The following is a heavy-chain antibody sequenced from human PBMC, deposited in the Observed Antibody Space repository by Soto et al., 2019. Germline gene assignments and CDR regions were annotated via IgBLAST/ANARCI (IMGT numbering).Heavy chain of an antibody. D-gene: IGHD2-15*01. J-gene: IGHJ4*02. Sequence: LRLSCAASGFTFSSHDMHWVRQATGKGLEWVSAIGADGGTYYLGSVKGRFTISRENAKNSLYLQMNSLRVGDTAVYYCARRFCSTGSCRGIGFDYWGQGTLVTVSS. CDR1: GFTFSSHD. V-gene: IGHV3-13*01. CDR2: IGADGGT. CDR3: ARRFCSTGSCRGIGFDY.